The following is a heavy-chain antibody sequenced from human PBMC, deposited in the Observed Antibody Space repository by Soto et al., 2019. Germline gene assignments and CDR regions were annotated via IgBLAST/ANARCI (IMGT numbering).Heavy chain of an antibody. CDR3: AKGGTMSCFDY. J-gene: IGHJ4*02. V-gene: IGHV3-23*01. Sequence: GGSLRLSCAASGFTFSSYVMSWVRQAPGKGLEWVSGISTSGAATYDADSVKGRFTISRDNSKSTLYLQMNSLRDEDTAVYYCAKGGTMSCFDYWGQGALVTVSS. D-gene: IGHD3-22*01. CDR2: ISTSGAAT. CDR1: GFTFSSYV.